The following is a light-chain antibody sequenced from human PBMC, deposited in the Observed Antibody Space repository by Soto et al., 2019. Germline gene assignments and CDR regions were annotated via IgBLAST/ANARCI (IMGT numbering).Light chain of an antibody. CDR2: DVS. J-gene: IGLJ1*01. Sequence: QSVLTQPRSVSGSPGQSVTISCTGTSSDVGTYDFVSWYQQHPGKAPRLMIFDVSERPSGVPDRFSGSKSGNTASLTISGLQAEDEADYYCCLYAVTFYVFGTGNKVTV. CDR1: SSDVGTYDF. V-gene: IGLV2-11*01. CDR3: CLYAVTFYV.